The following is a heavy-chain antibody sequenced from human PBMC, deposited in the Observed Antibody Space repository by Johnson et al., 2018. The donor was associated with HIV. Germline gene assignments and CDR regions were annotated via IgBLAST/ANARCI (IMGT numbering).Heavy chain of an antibody. CDR2: IYSGGGT. V-gene: IGHV3-66*02. Sequence: MQLVESGGGLVKPGGSLRLSCRASGFPFSNAWMNWVRQAPGKGLEWVSVIYSGGGTYYEDSVKGRFTISRDNSKNTLYLQMNSLRPQDTAVYYCARTRQGAFDIWGQGTMVTVSS. CDR1: GFPFSNAW. J-gene: IGHJ3*02. CDR3: ARTRQGAFDI.